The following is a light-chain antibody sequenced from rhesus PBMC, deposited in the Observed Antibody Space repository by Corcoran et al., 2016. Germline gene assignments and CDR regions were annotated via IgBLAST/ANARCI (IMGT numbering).Light chain of an antibody. CDR2: KAS. J-gene: IGKJ2*01. CDR3: QHCYATPYT. CDR1: ENVNNY. V-gene: IGKV1-74*01. Sequence: DIQMTQSPSSLSASVGDRVTITCRASENVNNYLNWYQQKPGKAPKLLIYKASPLQSGVPSRFSGSGSGTDYTFTISSLQPEDVATYYCQHCYATPYTFGQGTKVEIK.